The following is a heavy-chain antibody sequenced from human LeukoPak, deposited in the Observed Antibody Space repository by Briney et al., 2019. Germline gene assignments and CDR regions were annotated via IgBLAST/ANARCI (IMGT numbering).Heavy chain of an antibody. CDR3: ARDRRDIVVVVASNWFDP. V-gene: IGHV3-7*01. J-gene: IGHJ5*02. CDR2: IKQDGSEK. CDR1: GFTFSSYW. Sequence: PGGSLRLSCAASGFTFSSYWMSWVRQAPGKGLEWVAKIKQDGSEKYYVDSVKGRFTISRDNAKNSLYLQMNSLRAEDTAVYYCARDRRDIVVVVASNWFDPWGQGTLVTVSS. D-gene: IGHD2-15*01.